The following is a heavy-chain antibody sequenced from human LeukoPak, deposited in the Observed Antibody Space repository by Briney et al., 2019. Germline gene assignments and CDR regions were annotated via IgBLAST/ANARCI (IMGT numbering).Heavy chain of an antibody. J-gene: IGHJ6*03. CDR1: GDSIMNYY. CDR2: INHSGST. Sequence: SETLSLTCTVSGDSIMNYYWSWIRQPPGKGLEWIGEINHSGSTNYNPSLKSRVTISVDTSKNQFSLKLSSVTAADTAVYYCARERSDGYTYYYYYYMDVWGKGTTVTVSS. V-gene: IGHV4-34*01. CDR3: ARERSDGYTYYYYYYMDV. D-gene: IGHD5-24*01.